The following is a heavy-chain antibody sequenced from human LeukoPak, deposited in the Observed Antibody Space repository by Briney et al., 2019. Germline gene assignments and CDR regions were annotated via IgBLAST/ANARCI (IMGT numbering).Heavy chain of an antibody. CDR2: ISAYNGNT. CDR3: ARDQGRDCSSTSCHYYYYMDV. CDR1: GYTFTSYG. V-gene: IGHV1-18*01. Sequence: ASVKVSCKASGYTFTSYGTSWVRQAPGQGLEWMGWISAYNGNTNYAQKLQGRVTMTTDTSTSTAYMELRSLRSDDTAVYYCARDQGRDCSSTSCHYYYYMDVWGKGTTVTVSS. J-gene: IGHJ6*03. D-gene: IGHD2-2*01.